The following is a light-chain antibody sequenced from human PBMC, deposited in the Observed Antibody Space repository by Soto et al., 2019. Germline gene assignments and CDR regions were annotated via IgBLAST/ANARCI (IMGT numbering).Light chain of an antibody. CDR3: SSYTSSSTLV. Sequence: QSALTQPASVSGSPGQSITISCTGTSSDVGGYNYVSWYQQHPGKSPKLMIYDVSIRPSGVSNRLSGSKSGNTASLTISGLQAEDEADYYCSSYTSSSTLVFGGATKLTVL. V-gene: IGLV2-14*01. J-gene: IGLJ2*01. CDR1: SSDVGGYNY. CDR2: DVS.